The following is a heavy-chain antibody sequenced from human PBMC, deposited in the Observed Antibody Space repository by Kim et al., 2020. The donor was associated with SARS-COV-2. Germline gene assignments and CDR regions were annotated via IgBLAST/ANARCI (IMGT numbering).Heavy chain of an antibody. CDR2: ISIDGTST. J-gene: IGHJ4*02. V-gene: IGHV3-74*01. CDR1: GFTSTPYW. CDR3: AIRDGYTSGHDY. Sequence: GGSLRLSCAASGFTSTPYWMNWVRQAPGKGLVWVSRISIDGTSTNYADYVKGRFTISRDNAKNKVYLQMNSLRGDDTAVYYCAIRDGYTSGHDYWGRGTRATLSA. D-gene: IGHD5-12*01.